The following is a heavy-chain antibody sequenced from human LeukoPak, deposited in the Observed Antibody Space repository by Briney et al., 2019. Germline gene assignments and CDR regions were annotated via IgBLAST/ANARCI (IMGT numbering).Heavy chain of an antibody. Sequence: KSSETLSLTCAVSGGSISSGGYSWSWIRQPPGKGLEWIGNIYHSGSTNYNPSLKSRVTISVDRSKNQFSLKMNSVTAADTAVYYCARAELRINVFDIWGQGTMVTVSS. CDR2: IYHSGST. D-gene: IGHD1-7*01. J-gene: IGHJ3*02. CDR1: GGSISSGGYS. V-gene: IGHV4-30-2*01. CDR3: ARAELRINVFDI.